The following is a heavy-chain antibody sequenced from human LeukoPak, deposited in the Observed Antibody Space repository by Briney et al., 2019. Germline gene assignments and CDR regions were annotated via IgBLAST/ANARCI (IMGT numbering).Heavy chain of an antibody. V-gene: IGHV1-2*02. Sequence: ASVKVSCKASGYTFTGYYMHWVRQAPGQGLEWMGWINPNSGGTNYAQKFQGRVTMTRDTSISTAYMELSRLRSDDTAVYYCARDLGYSGLAVAGTAAGYWGQGTLVTVPS. CDR2: INPNSGGT. CDR1: GYTFTGYY. J-gene: IGHJ4*02. D-gene: IGHD6-19*01. CDR3: ARDLGYSGLAVAGTAAGY.